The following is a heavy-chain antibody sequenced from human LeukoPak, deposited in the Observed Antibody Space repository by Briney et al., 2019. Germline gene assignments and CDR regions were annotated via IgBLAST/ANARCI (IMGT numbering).Heavy chain of an antibody. D-gene: IGHD5-12*01. CDR2: ITGYNGNT. J-gene: IGHJ4*02. V-gene: IGHV1-18*01. Sequence: GASVKASFQASGYPFSSYGISWVRQPPGQGLGWMGWITGYNGNTDYAQKVQGRVTMTTDTSTSTAYMELRSLTSDDTAVYYCARVGSGYDFDYWGPGTLVTVSS. CDR1: GYPFSSYG. CDR3: ARVGSGYDFDY.